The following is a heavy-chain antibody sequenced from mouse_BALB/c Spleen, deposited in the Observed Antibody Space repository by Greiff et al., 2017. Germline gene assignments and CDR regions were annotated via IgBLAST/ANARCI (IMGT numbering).Heavy chain of an antibody. CDR1: GFSLTGYG. D-gene: IGHD1-1*01. J-gene: IGHJ4*01. Sequence: VMLVESGPGLVAPSQSLSITCTVSGFSLTGYGVNWVRQPPGKGLEWLGMIWGDGSTDYNSALKSRLSISKDNSKSQVFLKMNSLQTDDTARYYCARIYYYGSRAMDYWGQGTSVTVSS. CDR3: ARIYYYGSRAMDY. CDR2: IWGDGST. V-gene: IGHV2-6-7*01.